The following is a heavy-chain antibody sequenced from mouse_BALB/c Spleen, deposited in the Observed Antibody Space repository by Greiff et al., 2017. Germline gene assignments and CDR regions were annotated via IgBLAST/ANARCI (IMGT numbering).Heavy chain of an antibody. D-gene: IGHD2-1*01. J-gene: IGHJ4*01. CDR3: TGNVGNYDAMDY. CDR2: IYPGNSDT. V-gene: IGHV1-5*01. CDR1: GYSFTSYW. Sequence: EVQLQQSGTVLARPGASVKMSCKASGYSFTSYWMHWVKQRPGQGLEWIGAIYPGNSDTSYNQKFKGKAKLTAVTSASTAYMELSSLTNEDSAVYYCTGNVGNYDAMDYWGQGTSVTVSS.